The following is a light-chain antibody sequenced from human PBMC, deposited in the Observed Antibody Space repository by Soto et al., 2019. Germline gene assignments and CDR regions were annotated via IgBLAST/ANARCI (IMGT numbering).Light chain of an antibody. V-gene: IGLV2-23*01. CDR3: CSYAGSSTWV. J-gene: IGLJ3*02. CDR1: SSDVGAYNS. CDR2: KGT. Sequence: QSALAQPASVSGSPGQSITISCTGTSSDVGAYNSVSWYQQHPHKAPQVIIYKGTQRPSGVSNRFSGSKSGNTASLTISGLQAEDEADYYCCSYAGSSTWVFGGGTKVTVL.